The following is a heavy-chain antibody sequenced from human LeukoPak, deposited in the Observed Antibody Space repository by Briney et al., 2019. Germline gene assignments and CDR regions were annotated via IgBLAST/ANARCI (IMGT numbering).Heavy chain of an antibody. CDR3: ARGGSSSFDY. CDR2: IYTSGST. D-gene: IGHD6-6*01. J-gene: IGHJ4*02. V-gene: IGHV4-4*07. CDR1: GGSISSHY. Sequence: SETLSLTCTVSGGSISSHYWSWIRQPAGKGLEWIGRIYTSGSTSYNPSPKSRVTMSVDTSKNQFSLELSSVTAADTAVYYCARGGSSSFDYWGQRTLVTVSS.